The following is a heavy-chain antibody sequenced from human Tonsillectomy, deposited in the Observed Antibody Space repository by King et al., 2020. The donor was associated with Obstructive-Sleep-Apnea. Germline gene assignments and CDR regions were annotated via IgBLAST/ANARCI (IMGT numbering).Heavy chain of an antibody. Sequence: VQLVESGGGLVQPGGSLRLSCAASGFTFSSYAMSWVRQAPGKGLEWVSAISGSGGSTYYADSVKGRFTISRDNSKNTLYLQMNSLRAEDTAVYYCAKDTSFFVYCSGGSCSGAFDIWGQGTMVTVSS. D-gene: IGHD2-15*01. CDR2: ISGSGGST. V-gene: IGHV3-23*04. CDR3: AKDTSFFVYCSGGSCSGAFDI. CDR1: GFTFSSYA. J-gene: IGHJ3*02.